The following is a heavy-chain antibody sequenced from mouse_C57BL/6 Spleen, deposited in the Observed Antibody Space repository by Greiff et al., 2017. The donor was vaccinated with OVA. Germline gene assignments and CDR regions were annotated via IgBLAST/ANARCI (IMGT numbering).Heavy chain of an antibody. V-gene: IGHV5-17*01. D-gene: IGHD2-4*01. CDR1: GFTFSDYG. CDR3: ARARDYDGYFDV. J-gene: IGHJ1*03. Sequence: DVMLVESGGGLVKPGGSLKLSCAASGFTFSDYGMHWVRQAPEKGLEWVAYISSGSSTIYSADTVKGRFTISRDNAKNTLFLQMTSLRSEDTAMYYCARARDYDGYFDVWGTGTTVTVSS. CDR2: ISSGSSTI.